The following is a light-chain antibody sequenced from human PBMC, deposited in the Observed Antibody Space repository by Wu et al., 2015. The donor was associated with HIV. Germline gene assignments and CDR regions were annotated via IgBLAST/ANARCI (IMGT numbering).Light chain of an antibody. CDR3: QRYGSTPPYS. CDR2: RAS. V-gene: IGKV3-20*01. Sequence: EIVLTQSPGTLSLSPGERATLSCRASQSVNSNFLAWYQQKPGQAPRLLIYRASSRATGIPDRFSGSGSGADFTLTISKLDPEDFAVYYCQRYGSTPPYSFGQGTKLEIK. J-gene: IGKJ2*03. CDR1: QSVNSNF.